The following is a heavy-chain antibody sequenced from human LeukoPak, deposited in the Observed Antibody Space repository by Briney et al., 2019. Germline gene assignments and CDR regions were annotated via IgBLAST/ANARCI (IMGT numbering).Heavy chain of an antibody. J-gene: IGHJ5*02. CDR1: GGTFSSYA. CDR2: IIPIFGTA. V-gene: IGHV1-69*05. CDR3: ARGLGQWLAPFDP. Sequence: ASVKVSCKASGGTFSSYAISWVRQAPGQGLEWMGGIIPIFGTANYAQKFQGRVTITTDESTSTAYMELSSLRSEDTAVYYCARGLGQWLAPFDPWGQGTLVTVSS. D-gene: IGHD6-19*01.